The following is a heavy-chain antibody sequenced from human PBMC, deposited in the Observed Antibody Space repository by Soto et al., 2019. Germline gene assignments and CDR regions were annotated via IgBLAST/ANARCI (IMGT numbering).Heavy chain of an antibody. CDR1: GFTFSSYA. J-gene: IGHJ6*02. Sequence: SGGSLRLSCAASGFTFSSYAMHWVRQAPGKGLEWVAVISYDGSNKYYADSVKGRFTISRDNSKNTLYLQMNSLRAEDTAVYYCAREKQLADYYYGMDVWGQGTTVTVSS. CDR3: AREKQLADYYYGMDV. D-gene: IGHD6-6*01. V-gene: IGHV3-30-3*01. CDR2: ISYDGSNK.